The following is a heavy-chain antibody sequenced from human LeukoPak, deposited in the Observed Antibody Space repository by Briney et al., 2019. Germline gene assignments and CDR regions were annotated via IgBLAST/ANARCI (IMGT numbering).Heavy chain of an antibody. J-gene: IGHJ4*02. CDR1: GFTFSSYD. Sequence: PGGSLRLSCAAAGFTFSSYDMSWVRQAPGKGLEWVSAISGSGGSTYYADSVEGRLTISRRNSKHTLYLQMNSLSAEDTAVEYCANTDDGDGDEYWGQGTLVTVS. V-gene: IGHV3-23*01. CDR3: ANTDDGDGDEY. D-gene: IGHD3-10*01. CDR2: ISGSGGST.